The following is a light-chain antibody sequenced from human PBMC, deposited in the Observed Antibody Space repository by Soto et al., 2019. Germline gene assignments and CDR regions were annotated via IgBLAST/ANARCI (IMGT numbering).Light chain of an antibody. CDR3: QQRSNWPLT. CDR2: DAS. Sequence: EIVLTQSPATLSLSPRERATLSCRASQSVSSYLAWYQQKPGQAPRLLLYDASNRATGIPARFNGSGSGTDFTLTITSLEPEDFAFYYCQQRSNWPLTSGGGTKVEIK. V-gene: IGKV3-11*01. J-gene: IGKJ4*01. CDR1: QSVSSY.